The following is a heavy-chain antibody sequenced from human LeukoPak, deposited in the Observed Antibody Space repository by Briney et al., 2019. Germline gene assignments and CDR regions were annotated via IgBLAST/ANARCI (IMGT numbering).Heavy chain of an antibody. Sequence: ASVKVSCKASGYTFTGYYMHWVRQAPGQGLEWMGWINPNSGGTNYAQKFQGRVTMTRDTSISTAYMELSRLRSDDTAVYYCARARAGWLQLRYYFDYWGQGTLVTVSS. CDR2: INPNSGGT. V-gene: IGHV1-2*02. CDR3: ARARAGWLQLRYYFDY. CDR1: GYTFTGYY. J-gene: IGHJ4*02. D-gene: IGHD5-24*01.